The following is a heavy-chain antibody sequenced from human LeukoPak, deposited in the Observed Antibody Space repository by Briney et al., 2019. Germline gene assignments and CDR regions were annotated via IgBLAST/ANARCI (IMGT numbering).Heavy chain of an antibody. V-gene: IGHV3-21*04. CDR1: GFTFSSYS. J-gene: IGHJ4*02. CDR3: AKVHYSSWYWNLFDY. Sequence: GGSLRLSCAASGFTFSSYSMNWVRQAPGKGLEWVSSISSSSSYIYYADSMKGRFTISRDNAKNSLYLQMNSLRAEDTAVYYCAKVHYSSWYWNLFDYWGQGTLVTVSS. D-gene: IGHD6-13*01. CDR2: ISSSSSYI.